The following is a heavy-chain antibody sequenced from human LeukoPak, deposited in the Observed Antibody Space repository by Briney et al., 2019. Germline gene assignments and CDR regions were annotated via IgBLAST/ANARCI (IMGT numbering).Heavy chain of an antibody. V-gene: IGHV4-59*08. Sequence: PSETLSLTCTVSGGSISSYYWSWIRQPPGKGLEWIGYIYYSGSTNYNPSLKSRVTISVDTSKNQFSLKLSSVTAADTAVYYCATSQIAAAPVEYWGQGTLVTVSS. CDR2: IYYSGST. CDR3: ATSQIAAAPVEY. J-gene: IGHJ4*02. D-gene: IGHD6-13*01. CDR1: GGSISSYY.